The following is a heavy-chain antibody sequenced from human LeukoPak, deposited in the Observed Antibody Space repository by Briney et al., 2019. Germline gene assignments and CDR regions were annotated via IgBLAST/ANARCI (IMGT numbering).Heavy chain of an antibody. V-gene: IGHV3-9*01. Sequence: GGSLRLSCAASGFTFDDYAMHWVRQAPGKGLEWVSGISWNSGSIGYADSVKGRFTISRDNAKNSLYLQMNSLRAVDTALYYCAKDKSPVIIPYFDYWGQGTLVTVSS. CDR3: AKDKSPVIIPYFDY. J-gene: IGHJ4*02. CDR2: ISWNSGSI. CDR1: GFTFDDYA. D-gene: IGHD3-3*01.